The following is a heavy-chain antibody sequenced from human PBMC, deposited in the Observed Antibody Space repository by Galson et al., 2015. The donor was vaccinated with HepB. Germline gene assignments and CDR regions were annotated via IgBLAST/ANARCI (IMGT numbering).Heavy chain of an antibody. V-gene: IGHV3-30*04. CDR1: GFTFSSYA. D-gene: IGHD5-12*01. CDR3: AKGVGRDSGYDFIFDY. J-gene: IGHJ4*02. CDR2: ISYDGSNK. Sequence: SLRLSCAASGFTFSSYAMHWVRQAPGKGLEWVAVISYDGSNKYYADSVEGRFTISRDNSKNTLYLQMNSLRAEDTAVYYCAKGVGRDSGYDFIFDYWGQGNLVTVSS.